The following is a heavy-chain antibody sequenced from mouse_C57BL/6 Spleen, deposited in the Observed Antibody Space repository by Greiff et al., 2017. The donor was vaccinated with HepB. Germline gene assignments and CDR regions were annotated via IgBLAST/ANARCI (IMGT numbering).Heavy chain of an antibody. Sequence: SGAELVRPGASVTLSCKASGYTFTDYEMHWVKQTPVHGLEWIGAIDPETGGTAYNQKFKGKAILTADKSSSTAYMELRSLTSEDSAVYYCTRSRGSWYFDVWGTGTTVTVSS. CDR3: TRSRGSWYFDV. CDR1: GYTFTDYE. CDR2: IDPETGGT. V-gene: IGHV1-15*01. J-gene: IGHJ1*03. D-gene: IGHD1-1*01.